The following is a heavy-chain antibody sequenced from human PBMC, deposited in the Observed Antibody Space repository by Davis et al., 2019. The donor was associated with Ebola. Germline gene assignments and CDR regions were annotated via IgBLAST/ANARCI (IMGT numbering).Heavy chain of an antibody. CDR1: GGSISSSSYY. D-gene: IGHD3-22*01. CDR3: ARSSRLLLRRGYYYYGMDV. Sequence: MPSETLSLTCTLSGGSISSSSYYWGWIRQPPGKGLEWIGSIYYSGSTYYNPSLKSRVTISVDTSKNRFSLKLSSVTAADTAVYYCARSSRLLLRRGYYYYGMDVWGQGTTVTVSS. V-gene: IGHV4-39*07. J-gene: IGHJ6*02. CDR2: IYYSGST.